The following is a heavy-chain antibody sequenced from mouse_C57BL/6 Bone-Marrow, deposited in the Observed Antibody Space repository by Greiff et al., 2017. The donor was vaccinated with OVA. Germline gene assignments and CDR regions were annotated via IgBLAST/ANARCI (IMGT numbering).Heavy chain of an antibody. Sequence: VQLQQPGTELVKPGASVKLSCKASGYTFTSYWMHWVKQRPGQGLEWIGNINPSNGGTNYNEKFKSKATLTVDKSSSTAYMQLSSLTSEDSAVYYCARSGGDYDTWFAYWGQGTLVTVSA. V-gene: IGHV1-53*01. CDR3: ARSGGDYDTWFAY. CDR1: GYTFTSYW. D-gene: IGHD2-4*01. CDR2: INPSNGGT. J-gene: IGHJ3*01.